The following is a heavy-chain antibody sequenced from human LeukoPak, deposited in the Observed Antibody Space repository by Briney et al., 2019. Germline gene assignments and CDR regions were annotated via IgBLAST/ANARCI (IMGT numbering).Heavy chain of an antibody. CDR1: GFTFSSYA. J-gene: IGHJ4*02. V-gene: IGHV3-23*01. D-gene: IGHD6-13*01. CDR3: AKLWGSSSWSAVYY. Sequence: PGGSLRLSCAASGFTFSSYAMSWVRQAPGKGLEWVSAISGSGGSTYYADSVKGRFTISRDDSKNTLYLQMNSLRAEDTAVYYCAKLWGSSSWSAVYYWGQGTLVTVSS. CDR2: ISGSGGST.